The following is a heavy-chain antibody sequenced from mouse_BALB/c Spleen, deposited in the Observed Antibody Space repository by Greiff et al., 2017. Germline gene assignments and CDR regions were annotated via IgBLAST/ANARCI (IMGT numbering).Heavy chain of an antibody. CDR2: ISYSGST. J-gene: IGHJ3*01. V-gene: IGHV3-8*02. Sequence: EVQRVESGPSLVKPSQTLSLTCSVTGDSITSGYWNWIRKFPGNKLEYMGYISYSGSTYYNPSLKSRISITRDTSKNQYYLQLNSVTTEDTATYYCARGGLRRTGFAYWGQGTLVTVSA. CDR3: ARGGLRRTGFAY. D-gene: IGHD2-4*01. CDR1: GDSITSGY.